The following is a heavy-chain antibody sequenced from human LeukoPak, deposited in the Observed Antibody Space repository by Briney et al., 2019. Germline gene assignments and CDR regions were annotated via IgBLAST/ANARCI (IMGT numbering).Heavy chain of an antibody. D-gene: IGHD3-10*01. V-gene: IGHV4-39*07. CDR2: IYYSGST. CDR1: GGSISSSSYY. J-gene: IGHJ4*02. CDR3: ARDSDGSGSYGH. Sequence: NPSETLSLTCTVSGGSISSSSYYWGWIRQPPGKGLEWIGSIYYSGSTNYNPSLKSRVTISVDTSKNQFSLKLSSVTAADTAVYYCARDSDGSGSYGHWGQGTLVTVSS.